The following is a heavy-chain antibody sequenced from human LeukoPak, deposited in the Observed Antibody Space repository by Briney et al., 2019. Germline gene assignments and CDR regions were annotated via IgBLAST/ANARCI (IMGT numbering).Heavy chain of an antibody. J-gene: IGHJ6*02. CDR3: ARDFTDYYGMDV. CDR2: IYYSGNT. V-gene: IGHV4-30-4*01. CDR1: GGSISSGDYY. Sequence: SQTLSLTCAVSGGSISSGDYYWSWIRQPPGKGLEWLGYIYYSGNTYYNPSLKSRVTISVDTSKNQFSLKLSSVTAADTAVYYCARDFTDYYGMDVWGQGTTVTVSS.